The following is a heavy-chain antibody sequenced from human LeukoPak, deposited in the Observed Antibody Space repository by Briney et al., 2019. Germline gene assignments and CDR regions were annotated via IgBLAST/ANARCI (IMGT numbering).Heavy chain of an antibody. V-gene: IGHV2-5*02. Sequence: SGPTLVKPTQTLTLTCTFSGFSLTTSGVGVGWIRQPPGKALEWLALINWDDQKVYSPSLQSRLSITKDTSKNQVVLTMTNVDPVDTATYYCAHRRDSSGYQYRYWFAPWGQGTLVTVSS. CDR3: AHRRDSSGYQYRYWFAP. CDR1: GFSLTTSGVG. CDR2: INWDDQK. D-gene: IGHD3-22*01. J-gene: IGHJ5*02.